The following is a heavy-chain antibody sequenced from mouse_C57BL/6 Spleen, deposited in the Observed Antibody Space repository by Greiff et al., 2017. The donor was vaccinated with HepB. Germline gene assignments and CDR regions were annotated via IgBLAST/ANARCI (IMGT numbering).Heavy chain of an antibody. V-gene: IGHV1-69*01. CDR1: GYTFTSYW. D-gene: IGHD1-1*01. CDR2: IDPSDSYT. CDR3: ARAGLRSYAMDY. Sequence: QVQLQQPGAELVMPGASVKLSCKASGYTFTSYWMHWVKQRPGQGLEWIGEIDPSDSYTNYNQQFKGKSTLTVDKSSSTAYMQRSSLTSEDSAVYYCARAGLRSYAMDYWGQGTSVTVSS. J-gene: IGHJ4*01.